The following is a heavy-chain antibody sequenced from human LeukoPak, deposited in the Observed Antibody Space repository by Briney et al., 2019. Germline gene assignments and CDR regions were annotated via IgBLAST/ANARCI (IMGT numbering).Heavy chain of an antibody. CDR1: GFTFSSYS. J-gene: IGHJ4*02. CDR3: ARDLIQLWLRGFIGY. Sequence: PGGSLRLSCAASGFTFSSYSMNWVRQAPGKGLEWVANIKQDGSEKYYVDSVKGRFTISRDNAKNSLYLQMNSLRAEDTAVYYCARDLIQLWLRGFIGYWGQGTLVTVSS. D-gene: IGHD5-18*01. V-gene: IGHV3-7*01. CDR2: IKQDGSEK.